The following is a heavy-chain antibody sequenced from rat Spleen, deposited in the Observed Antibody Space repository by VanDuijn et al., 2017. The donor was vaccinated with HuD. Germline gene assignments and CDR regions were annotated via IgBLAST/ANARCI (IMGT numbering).Heavy chain of an antibody. CDR3: TRASYYYSGDYFDY. D-gene: IGHD1-1*01. V-gene: IGHV5-29*01. Sequence: EVQLVESGGGLEQPGRSLKLSCAASGFTFSNYGMAWVRQAPTKGLEWVATISYDGSHTYYRDSVKGRFTISRDNAKSTLYLQMNSLRSEDTATYYCTRASYYYSGDYFDYWGQGVMVTVSS. CDR2: ISYDGSHT. J-gene: IGHJ2*01. CDR1: GFTFSNYG.